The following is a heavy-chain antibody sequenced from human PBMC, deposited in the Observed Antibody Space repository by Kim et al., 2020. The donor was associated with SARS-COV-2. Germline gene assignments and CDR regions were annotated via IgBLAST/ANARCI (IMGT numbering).Heavy chain of an antibody. J-gene: IGHJ4*02. D-gene: IGHD2-8*01. V-gene: IGHV3-11*06. Sequence: DSVKIRFTVSRDNAKSALSLQMNYLSPDDTAVYYCARDRGQTLISSSDYWGQGTLVTFSS. CDR3: ARDRGQTLISSSDY.